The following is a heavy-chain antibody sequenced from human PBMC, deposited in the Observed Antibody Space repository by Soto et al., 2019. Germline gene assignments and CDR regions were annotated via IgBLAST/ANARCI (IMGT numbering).Heavy chain of an antibody. Sequence: QAQLVQSGAEVKKPGSSVKVSCKASGGTFNRETFSWVRQAPGQGLQWMGRLIPVLDLADYAQKFEGRVTITADTSTTTVYLDLSGLGSDDTAVYYCARGGKLGGDLDVWGKGTPVIVSS. J-gene: IGHJ6*04. V-gene: IGHV1-69*02. D-gene: IGHD3-10*01. CDR2: LIPVLDLA. CDR1: GGTFNRET. CDR3: ARGGKLGGDLDV.